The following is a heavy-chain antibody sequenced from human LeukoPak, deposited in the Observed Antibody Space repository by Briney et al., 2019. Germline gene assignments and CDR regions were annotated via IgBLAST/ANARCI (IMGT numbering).Heavy chain of an antibody. V-gene: IGHV4-34*01. CDR3: ARRRVVVVPAAIYNWFDP. CDR1: GGSFSGYY. D-gene: IGHD2-2*01. CDR2: INHSGST. J-gene: IGHJ5*02. Sequence: SETLSLTCAVYGGSFSGYYWSWIRQPPGKGLEWIGEINHSGSTNYNPSLKSRVTISVDTSKNQFSLKLSSVTAADTAVYYCARRRVVVVPAAIYNWFDPWGQGTLVTVSS.